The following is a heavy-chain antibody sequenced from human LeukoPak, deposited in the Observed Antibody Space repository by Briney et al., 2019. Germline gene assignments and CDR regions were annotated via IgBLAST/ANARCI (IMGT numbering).Heavy chain of an antibody. CDR1: GGSFSGYY. V-gene: IGHV4-34*01. CDR3: ARVVYYDFWSGSAVDAFDI. CDR2: INHSGST. Sequence: SETLSLTCAVYGGSFSGYYWSWIRQPPGKGLEWIGEINHSGSTNYNPSLKSRVTISVDTSKNQFSLKLSSVTAADTAVYYCARVVYYDFWSGSAVDAFDIWGQGTMVTVSS. J-gene: IGHJ3*02. D-gene: IGHD3-3*01.